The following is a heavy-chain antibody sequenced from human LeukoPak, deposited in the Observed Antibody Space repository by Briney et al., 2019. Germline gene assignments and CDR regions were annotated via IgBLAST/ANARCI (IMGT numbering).Heavy chain of an antibody. V-gene: IGHV4-31*03. CDR3: ARDVGWFGELSDAFDI. Sequence: SQTLSLTCTVSGDSISSGGYYWSWIRQHPGKGLEWIGYIYYSGSTYYNPSLKSRLTIPVDTSKSQFSLKLSSVTAADTAVYYCARDVGWFGELSDAFDIWGQGTMVTVSS. CDR1: GDSISSGGYY. D-gene: IGHD3-10*01. J-gene: IGHJ3*02. CDR2: IYYSGST.